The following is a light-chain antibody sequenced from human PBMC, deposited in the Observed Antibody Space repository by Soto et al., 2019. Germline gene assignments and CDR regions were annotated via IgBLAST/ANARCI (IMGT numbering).Light chain of an antibody. Sequence: IQMTQSPSSLSASVGDRVTITGRASQDISHFLAWYQQKPGKEPNLLIYAASTLQSGVPSRFSGSGSGTDFTLTISSLQSEDVATYYCQKYNNIPLTFGGGTKVDIK. J-gene: IGKJ4*01. V-gene: IGKV1-27*01. CDR2: AAS. CDR1: QDISHF. CDR3: QKYNNIPLT.